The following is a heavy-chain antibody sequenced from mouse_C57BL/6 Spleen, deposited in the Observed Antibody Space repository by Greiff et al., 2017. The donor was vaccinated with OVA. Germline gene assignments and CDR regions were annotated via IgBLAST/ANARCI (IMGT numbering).Heavy chain of an antibody. CDR3: ARGNYGSNRSFAY. J-gene: IGHJ3*01. CDR2: ISSGSSTI. Sequence: EVKVVESGGGLVKPGGSLKLSCAASGFTFSDYGMHWVRQAPEKGLEWVAYISSGSSTIYYADTVKGRFTISRDNAKNTLFLQMTSLRSEDTAMYYCARGNYGSNRSFAYWGQGTLVTVSA. V-gene: IGHV5-17*01. D-gene: IGHD1-1*01. CDR1: GFTFSDYG.